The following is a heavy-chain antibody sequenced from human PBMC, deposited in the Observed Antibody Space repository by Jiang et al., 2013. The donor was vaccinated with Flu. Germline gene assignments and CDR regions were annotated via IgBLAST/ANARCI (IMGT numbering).Heavy chain of an antibody. D-gene: IGHD3-22*01. CDR1: GDSISTYY. Sequence: GSGLVKPSETLSLTCTVSGDSISTYYWGWIRQPPGKGLEWIGSVYYSGTTYYNPSLTSRVTISADMSKNQFSLRLSSVTAADTAMYYCARDKGNYYFDSSGYYHFDYWGQGALVTVSS. CDR2: VYYSGTT. V-gene: IGHV4-39*02. CDR3: ARDKGNYYFDSSGYYHFDY. J-gene: IGHJ4*02.